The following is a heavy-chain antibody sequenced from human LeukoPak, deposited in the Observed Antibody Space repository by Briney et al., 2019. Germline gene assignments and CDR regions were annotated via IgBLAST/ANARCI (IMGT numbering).Heavy chain of an antibody. Sequence: NPSETLSLTCTVSGYSISSGYYWGWIRQPPGKGLEWIGSIYHSGSTYYNPSLKSRVTISVDTSKNQFSLKLSSVTAADTAVYYCAREGPYYYDSSAWYFDLWGRGTLVTVSS. V-gene: IGHV4-38-2*02. D-gene: IGHD3-22*01. J-gene: IGHJ2*01. CDR1: GYSISSGYY. CDR2: IYHSGST. CDR3: AREGPYYYDSSAWYFDL.